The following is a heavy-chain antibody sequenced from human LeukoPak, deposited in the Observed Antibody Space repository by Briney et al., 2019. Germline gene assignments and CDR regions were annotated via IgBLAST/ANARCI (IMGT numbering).Heavy chain of an antibody. CDR2: LIPIYGSA. D-gene: IGHD3-22*01. CDR3: AGFFYDNSGDAFGI. Sequence: SVKVSCKASGGSFTFTSHAISWVRQAPGQGLEWVGGLIPIYGSANYAQKFQGRVTITSDESTRTVYMELSSLRPEDSAVYYCAGFFYDNSGDAFGIWGQGTMVTVSS. CDR1: GGSFTFTSHA. J-gene: IGHJ3*02. V-gene: IGHV1-69*01.